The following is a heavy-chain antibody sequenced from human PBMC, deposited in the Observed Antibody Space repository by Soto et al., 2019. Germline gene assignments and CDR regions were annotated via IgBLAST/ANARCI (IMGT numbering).Heavy chain of an antibody. V-gene: IGHV1-58*01. CDR2: IVVGSGNT. Sequence: SVKVSCKASGFTFTSSAVQWVRQARGQRLEWIGWIVVGSGNTNYAQKFQERVTITRDMSTSTAYMELRSLTSDDTAVYYCASEICACGSCYRTFDSWGQGTLVTVSS. CDR1: GFTFTSSA. CDR3: ASEICACGSCYRTFDS. J-gene: IGHJ4*02. D-gene: IGHD2-15*01.